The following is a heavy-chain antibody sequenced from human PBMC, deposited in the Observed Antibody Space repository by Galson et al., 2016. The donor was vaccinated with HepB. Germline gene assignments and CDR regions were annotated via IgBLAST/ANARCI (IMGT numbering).Heavy chain of an antibody. CDR1: GASITSGSYY. CDR2: IYYTGST. J-gene: IGHJ6*02. D-gene: IGHD2-15*01. CDR3: ARVVVVSAPDSYHGMDV. Sequence: SETLSLTCTVSGASITSGSYYWGWIRQPPGKGLEWIANIYYTGSTYYSPSLRSRITISVNTSKYQVSLNLNAVTAAVTAVYFWARVVVVSAPDSYHGMDVWGQGTTVTVSS. V-gene: IGHV4-39*07.